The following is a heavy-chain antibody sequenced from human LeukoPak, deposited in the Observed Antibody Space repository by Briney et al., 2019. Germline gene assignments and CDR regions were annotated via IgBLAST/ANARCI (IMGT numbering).Heavy chain of an antibody. Sequence: PSGTLSLTCAVSGVSISSNLWWTWVRQPPGKGLEWIAEIHHSGSINYNPSLKSRVTISVDKAKNQFSLNLNSVTAADTAVYYCARGGDRSFDYWGQGTLVTVSS. V-gene: IGHV4-4*02. CDR1: GVSISSNLW. J-gene: IGHJ4*02. CDR2: IHHSGSI. CDR3: ARGGDRSFDY. D-gene: IGHD3-10*01.